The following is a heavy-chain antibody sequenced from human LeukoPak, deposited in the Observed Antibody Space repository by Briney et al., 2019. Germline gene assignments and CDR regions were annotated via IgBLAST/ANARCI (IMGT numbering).Heavy chain of an antibody. Sequence: PGGSLRLSCAASGFTFSTYVMAWVRQAPGKGLEWVSGISASGSGTYYADSVKGRFTISRDNSKNTLYLQMNSLRAEDTAVYYCARAYYYHYYMDVWGKGTMVTVSS. CDR1: GFTFSTYV. CDR2: ISASGSGT. V-gene: IGHV3-23*01. CDR3: ARAYYYHYYMDV. J-gene: IGHJ6*03.